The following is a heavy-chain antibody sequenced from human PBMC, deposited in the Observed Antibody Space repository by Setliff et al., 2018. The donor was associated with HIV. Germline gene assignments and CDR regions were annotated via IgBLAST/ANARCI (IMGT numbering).Heavy chain of an antibody. CDR1: DDSFSNYD. CDR2: ISSSGTT. Sequence: SETLSLTCVVSDDSFSNYDWTWIRQSPGKALEWIGYISSSGTTNYNPSLRSRVTISIETSNTHFSLWLRSVTAADTATYFCARLGRAIDDGGSSLRLDFWGQGMLVTVSS. J-gene: IGHJ4*02. D-gene: IGHD2-15*01. CDR3: ARLGRAIDDGGSSLRLDF. V-gene: IGHV4-4*09.